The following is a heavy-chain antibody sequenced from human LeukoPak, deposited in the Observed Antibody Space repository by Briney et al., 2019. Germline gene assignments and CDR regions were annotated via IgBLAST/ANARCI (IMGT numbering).Heavy chain of an antibody. V-gene: IGHV1-69*04. CDR1: GGTFSSYA. CDR2: IIPIFGIA. Sequence: SVKVSCKASGGTFSSYAISWVRQAPGQGLEWMGRIIPIFGIANYAQKFQGRVTITADKSTSTAYMELSSLRSEDTAVYYCARDGRSSTSYNWFDPWGQRTLVTVSS. CDR3: ARDGRSSTSYNWFDP. J-gene: IGHJ5*02. D-gene: IGHD2-2*01.